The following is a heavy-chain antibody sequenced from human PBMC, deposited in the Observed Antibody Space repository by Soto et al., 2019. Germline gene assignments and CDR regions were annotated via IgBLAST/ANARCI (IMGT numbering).Heavy chain of an antibody. D-gene: IGHD2-15*01. Sequence: VASVKVSCKASGYTFTGYYMHWVRQAPGQGLEWMGWINPNSGGTHYAQKFQGRVTMTRDTSISTAYMELSRLRSDDTAVYYCARGWGYCSGGSCPADIWGQGTMVTVS. CDR1: GYTFTGYY. CDR2: INPNSGGT. V-gene: IGHV1-2*02. CDR3: ARGWGYCSGGSCPADI. J-gene: IGHJ3*02.